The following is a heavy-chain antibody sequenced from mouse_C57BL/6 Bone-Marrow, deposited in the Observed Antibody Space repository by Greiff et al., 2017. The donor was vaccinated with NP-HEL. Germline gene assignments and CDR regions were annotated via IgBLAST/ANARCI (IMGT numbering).Heavy chain of an antibody. V-gene: IGHV10-3*01. CDR3: VGVYYDHDGFAY. CDR1: GFTFNTYA. D-gene: IGHD2-4*01. Sequence: EVMLVESGGGLVQPKGSLKLSCAASGFTFNTYAMHWVRQAPGKGLEWVARIRSKSSNYATYYAVSVKDRFTISKDDSQIMLYLQMNNLKTEDTAMYYCVGVYYDHDGFAYWGQGTLVTVSA. CDR2: IRSKSSNYAT. J-gene: IGHJ3*01.